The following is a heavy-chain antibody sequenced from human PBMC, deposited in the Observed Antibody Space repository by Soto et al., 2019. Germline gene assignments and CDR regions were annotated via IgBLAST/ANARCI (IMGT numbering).Heavy chain of an antibody. D-gene: IGHD3-22*01. J-gene: IGHJ4*02. CDR1: GGSISSDNYY. Sequence: QLQLQESGPGLVKPSETLSLTCTVSGGSISSDNYYWGWIRQPPGKGLEWIGSIYYSGSTYYNPSLKSRVTISVDTSKNQFSLKLSSVTAADTAVYYCASGHYYDSRGYNPWLDYWGQGSLVTVSS. CDR3: ASGHYYDSRGYNPWLDY. CDR2: IYYSGST. V-gene: IGHV4-39*01.